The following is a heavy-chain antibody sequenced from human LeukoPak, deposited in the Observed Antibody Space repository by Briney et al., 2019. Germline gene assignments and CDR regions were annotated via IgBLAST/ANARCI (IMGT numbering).Heavy chain of an antibody. J-gene: IGHJ1*01. CDR2: IYHSGST. CDR1: GASITNDNW. V-gene: IGHV4-4*02. D-gene: IGHD6-19*01. CDR3: AANGWYCLDH. Sequence: SETLSLTCAVSGASITNDNWWSWVRQTPGKGLEWIGEIYHSGSTSYNPSLKNRVTISVDKSNNRFSLRLTSVTAADTAMYYCAANGWYCLDHWGQGALVTVSS.